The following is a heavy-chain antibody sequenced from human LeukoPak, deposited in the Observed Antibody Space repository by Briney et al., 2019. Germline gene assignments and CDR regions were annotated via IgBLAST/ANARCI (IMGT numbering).Heavy chain of an antibody. CDR1: GSTFTSYY. J-gene: IGHJ6*02. Sequence: ASVKVSCTASGSTFTSYYMHCVRQAPGQGLEWMGIINPSGGSTSYAQKFQGRVTMTRDTSTSTVYMELSSLRSEDTAVYYCAREVGRYFDWLYPPYYYGMDVWGQGTTVTVSS. V-gene: IGHV1-46*01. D-gene: IGHD3-9*01. CDR3: AREVGRYFDWLYPPYYYGMDV. CDR2: INPSGGST.